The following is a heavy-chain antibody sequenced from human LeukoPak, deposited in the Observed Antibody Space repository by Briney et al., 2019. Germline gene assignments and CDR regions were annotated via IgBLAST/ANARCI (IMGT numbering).Heavy chain of an antibody. CDR1: AFTFSNYA. CDR2: IFFDGTTK. D-gene: IGHD3-10*01. Sequence: PGGSLRLSCAASAFTFSNYAMHWVRQAPGKGLEWVGVIFFDGTTKYYADSVKGRFTISRDNSRNTLYLQMNSLRAEDTAVYYCAKDPDVLLWFGESPQKYYFDYWGQGTLVTVSS. J-gene: IGHJ4*02. CDR3: AKDPDVLLWFGESPQKYYFDY. V-gene: IGHV3-30*04.